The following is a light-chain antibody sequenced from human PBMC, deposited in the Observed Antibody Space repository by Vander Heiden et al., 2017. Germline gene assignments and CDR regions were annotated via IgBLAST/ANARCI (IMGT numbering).Light chain of an antibody. CDR1: QSIISY. V-gene: IGKV1-39*01. CDR3: QQSDSTPYT. CDR2: AAS. J-gene: IGKJ2*01. Sequence: DIQRTHSPSALSASVADRVTITRLASQSIISYLNWYQQKPGKAPKLPLYAASSLQSGVRSRFSGSDSARDLTLTVSSPQLQDFATSYSQQSDSTPYTFGQGTKMEIK.